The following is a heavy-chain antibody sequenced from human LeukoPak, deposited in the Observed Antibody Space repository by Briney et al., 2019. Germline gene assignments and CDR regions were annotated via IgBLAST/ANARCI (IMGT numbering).Heavy chain of an antibody. Sequence: ASVKVSCKASGYTFTGYYMHWVRQAPGQGLEWMGRINPNSGGANYAQKFQGRVTMTRDTSISTAYMELCRLRSDDTAVYYCARTGFLWFGESPGDYWGQGTLVTVSS. D-gene: IGHD3-10*01. J-gene: IGHJ4*02. CDR1: GYTFTGYY. CDR3: ARTGFLWFGESPGDY. V-gene: IGHV1-2*06. CDR2: INPNSGGA.